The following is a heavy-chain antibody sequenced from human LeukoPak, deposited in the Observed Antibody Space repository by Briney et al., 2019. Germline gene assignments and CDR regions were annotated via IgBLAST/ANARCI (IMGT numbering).Heavy chain of an antibody. J-gene: IGHJ5*02. D-gene: IGHD3-3*01. V-gene: IGHV4-34*01. CDR2: INHSGST. CDR1: GGSFSGYY. CDR3: ASGKHDFWSGYATNWFDP. Sequence: SETLSLTCAVYGGSFSGYYWSWIRQPPGKGLEWIGEINHSGSTDYNPSLKSRVTISVDTSKNQFSLRLSSVTAADTAVYYCASGKHDFWSGYATNWFDPWGQGTLVTVSS.